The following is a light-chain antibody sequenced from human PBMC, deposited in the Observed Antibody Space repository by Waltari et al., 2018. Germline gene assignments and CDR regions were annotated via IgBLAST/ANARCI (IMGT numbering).Light chain of an antibody. V-gene: IGKV3-11*01. Sequence: EIVLTQSPATLSLSPGERATLSCRASQSVSSYLAWYQQKPGQAPRLLIFDASTRATGSPARFSGSGSGTDCTITISSLEHSDFAVYYCRQRSYWSPTITFGPGTKVDIK. CDR1: QSVSSY. J-gene: IGKJ3*01. CDR3: RQRSYWSPTIT. CDR2: DAS.